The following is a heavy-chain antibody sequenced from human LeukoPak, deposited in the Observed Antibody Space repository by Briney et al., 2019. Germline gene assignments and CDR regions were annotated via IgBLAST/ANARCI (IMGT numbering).Heavy chain of an antibody. CDR3: ARGKRYSSSWFYNRFDP. CDR1: GFTFSSYD. CDR2: IGTTGDT. D-gene: IGHD6-13*01. Sequence: GGSLRLSCEVSGFTFSSYDMHWVRQTTGKGLELVSGIGTTGDTHYPDSVKGRFTVSRENAKNSLYLQMNSLRAGDTAVYYCARGKRYSSSWFYNRFDPWGQGTLVTVSS. J-gene: IGHJ5*02. V-gene: IGHV3-13*01.